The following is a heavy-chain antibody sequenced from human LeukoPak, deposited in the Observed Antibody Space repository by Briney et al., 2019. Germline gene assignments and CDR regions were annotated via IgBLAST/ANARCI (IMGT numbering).Heavy chain of an antibody. CDR1: GSSINSVYS. CDR3: ASYKTYYDSSGNPFDY. CDR2: IYHNGNT. Sequence: SETLSLTCTVFGSSINSVYSWGWIRQPPGKGLEWIESIYHNGNTYYNSSLKSRVTISVHTSENQFSLKLSSVTAADTAVYYCASYKTYYDSSGNPFDYWGQGTLVTVSS. J-gene: IGHJ4*02. D-gene: IGHD3-22*01. V-gene: IGHV4-38-2*02.